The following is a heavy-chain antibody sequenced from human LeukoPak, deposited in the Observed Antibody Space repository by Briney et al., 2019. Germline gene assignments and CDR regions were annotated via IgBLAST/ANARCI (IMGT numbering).Heavy chain of an antibody. CDR2: INHSGTT. Sequence: AETLCLTCAVSGSSVSNGYFWGWIRQPPGKGLEWIGSINHSGTTYYNPSLKGRVTMSVDTSKNQLSLNVTSVTAADTAVYFCARVGGITIFGGASITPNYYMDVWGKGTTVIVSS. J-gene: IGHJ6*03. CDR3: ARVGGITIFGGASITPNYYMDV. D-gene: IGHD3-3*01. CDR1: GSSVSNGYF. V-gene: IGHV4-38-2*01.